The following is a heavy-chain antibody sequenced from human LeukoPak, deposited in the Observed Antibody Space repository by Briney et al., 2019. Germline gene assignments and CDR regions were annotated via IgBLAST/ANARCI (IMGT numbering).Heavy chain of an antibody. D-gene: IGHD3-22*01. CDR2: ISYDGSNK. V-gene: IGHV3-30*18. CDR3: AKDGGSSGYSLDY. CDR1: GFTFSSYG. Sequence: GGSLRLSCAASGFTFSSYGMHGVRQAPGKGLEWVAVISYDGSNKYYADSVKGRFTISRDNSKNTLYLQMNSLRAEDPAVYYCAKDGGSSGYSLDYWGQGPLVTVSS. J-gene: IGHJ4*02.